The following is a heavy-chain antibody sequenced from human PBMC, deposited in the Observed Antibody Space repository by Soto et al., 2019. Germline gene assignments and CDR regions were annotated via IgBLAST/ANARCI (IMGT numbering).Heavy chain of an antibody. Sequence: QPGGSLRLSCAASGFTFSSYGMHWVRQASGKGLEWVAVISYDGSNKYYEDSVKGRFTISRDNSKNTLYLQMNSLRAEDTAVYYCAKGYSSSWYLYYCGMDVWGQGTTVTVSS. CDR1: GFTFSSYG. CDR3: AKGYSSSWYLYYCGMDV. V-gene: IGHV3-30*18. D-gene: IGHD6-13*01. CDR2: ISYDGSNK. J-gene: IGHJ6*02.